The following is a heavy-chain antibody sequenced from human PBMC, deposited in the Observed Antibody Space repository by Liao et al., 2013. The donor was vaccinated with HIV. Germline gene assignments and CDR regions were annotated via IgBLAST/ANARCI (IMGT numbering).Heavy chain of an antibody. Sequence: QVQLQQWGAGLLKPSETLSLTCAVYGGSFNDYYWSWIRQPPGKGLEWIGEINHSGSTYYNPSLKSRVTISLDTSENQFSLKLSSVTAADTGVYYCVRGQRGHLGIFSTWGQGTLVPVSS. J-gene: IGHJ1*01. D-gene: IGHD3-3*01. CDR1: GGSFNDYY. CDR3: VRGQRGHLGIFST. V-gene: IGHV4-34*01. CDR2: INHSGST.